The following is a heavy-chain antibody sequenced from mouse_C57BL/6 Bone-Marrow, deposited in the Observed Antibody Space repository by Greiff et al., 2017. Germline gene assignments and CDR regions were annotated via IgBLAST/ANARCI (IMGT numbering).Heavy chain of an antibody. J-gene: IGHJ2*01. V-gene: IGHV1-72*01. CDR2: IDPNSGGT. CDR3: ARSTTAQATGENYFDY. CDR1: GYTFTSYW. D-gene: IGHD1-2*01. Sequence: VQLQQPGAELVKPGASVKLSCKASGYTFTSYWMHWVKQRPGRGLEWIGRIDPNSGGTKYNEKFKSKATLTVDKPSSTAYMQRSSLTSEDSAVYYCARSTTAQATGENYFDYWGQGTTLTVSS.